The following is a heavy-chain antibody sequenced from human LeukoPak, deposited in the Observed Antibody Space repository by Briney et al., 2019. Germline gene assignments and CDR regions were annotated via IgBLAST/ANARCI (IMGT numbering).Heavy chain of an antibody. CDR2: INPNSGGT. CDR3: AREYGDYDPSFDY. Sequence: ASVKVSCKASGYTFTGYYMHWVRQAPGQGLEWMGWINPNSGGTNYAQKFQGWDTMTRDTSISTAYMELSRLRSDDTAVYYCAREYGDYDPSFDYWGQGTLVTVSS. CDR1: GYTFTGYY. D-gene: IGHD4-17*01. V-gene: IGHV1-2*04. J-gene: IGHJ4*02.